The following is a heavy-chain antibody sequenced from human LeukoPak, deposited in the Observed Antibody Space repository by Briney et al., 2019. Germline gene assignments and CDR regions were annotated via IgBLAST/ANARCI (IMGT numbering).Heavy chain of an antibody. V-gene: IGHV4-34*01. CDR2: INHSGST. CDR1: GGSFSGYY. CDR3: ARGSLVRITISGVVPFDY. D-gene: IGHD3-3*01. Sequence: SETLSLTCAVYGGSFSGYYWSWIRQPPGKGLEWIGEINHSGSTNYNPSLKSRVTISVDTSKNQFSLKLSSVTAADTAVYYCARGSLVRITISGVVPFDYWGQGTLVTVSS. J-gene: IGHJ4*02.